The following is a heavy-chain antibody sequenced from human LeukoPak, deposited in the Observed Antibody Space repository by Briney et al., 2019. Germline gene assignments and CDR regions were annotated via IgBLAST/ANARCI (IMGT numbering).Heavy chain of an antibody. CDR1: GFTFDDYG. CDR3: ARVGEVPAAPYFDY. CDR2: INWNGGST. Sequence: GGSLRLSCAASGFTFDDYGMSWVRQAPGKGLEWVSGINWNGGSTGYADSVKGRFTISRDNAKNSLYLQMNSLRAEDTAVYYCARVGEVPAAPYFDYWGQGTLVTVSS. J-gene: IGHJ4*02. D-gene: IGHD2-2*01. V-gene: IGHV3-20*04.